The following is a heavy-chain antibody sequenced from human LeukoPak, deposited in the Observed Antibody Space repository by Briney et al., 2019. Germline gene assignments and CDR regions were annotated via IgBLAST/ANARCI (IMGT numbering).Heavy chain of an antibody. J-gene: IGHJ4*02. Sequence: GASVKVSCKASGYTFTSYGISWVRQAPGQGLEWMGWISAYNGNTNYAQKLQGRVTMTTDTSTSTAYMELRSLRSDDTAVYYCARDTTFVAAADASDYWGQGTLVPVSS. CDR3: ARDTTFVAAADASDY. CDR2: ISAYNGNT. D-gene: IGHD6-13*01. V-gene: IGHV1-18*01. CDR1: GYTFTSYG.